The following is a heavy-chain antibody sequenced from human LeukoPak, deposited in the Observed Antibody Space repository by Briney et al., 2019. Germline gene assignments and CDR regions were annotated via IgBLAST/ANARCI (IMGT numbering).Heavy chain of an antibody. J-gene: IGHJ4*02. CDR1: GDSVSSNSVG. V-gene: IGHV6-1*01. CDR3: ARSYNSGSFDY. D-gene: IGHD6-19*01. Sequence: SQTLSLTCAISGDSVSSNSVGWNWIRQSPSRGLEWLGRTYYRSKWYNDYAVSVKSRITINPNTSKNHFSLQLNSVTPGDTAIFYCARSYNSGSFDYWGQGTLVTVAS. CDR2: TYYRSKWYN.